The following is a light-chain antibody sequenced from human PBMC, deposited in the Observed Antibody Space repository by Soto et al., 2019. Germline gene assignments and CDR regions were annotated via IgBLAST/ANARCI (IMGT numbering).Light chain of an antibody. CDR2: WSS. V-gene: IGKV4-1*01. CDR1: QSVLHRSNGNNY. CDR3: ESYQSLLLS. Sequence: DIVMTQSPDSLSVSLGERATIKCRSSQSVLHRSNGNNYIAWYQQKPGQPPKLLIYWSSTRDSGVPHRFVGSECVTDFKPTVSGFQAVDVPLYYCESYQSLLLSFGTENKVYIK. J-gene: IGKJ3*01.